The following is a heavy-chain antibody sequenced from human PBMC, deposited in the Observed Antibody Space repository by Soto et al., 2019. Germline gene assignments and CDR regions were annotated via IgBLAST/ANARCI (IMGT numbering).Heavy chain of an antibody. D-gene: IGHD1-20*01. CDR2: VSGSGVST. J-gene: IGHJ4*02. Sequence: EVQLLESGGGLVQPGGSLRLSCAASGFTFSSYAMSWVRQAPGKGLEWISAVSGSGVSTYYADSVKGRFTISRDNSKDTLYLQMNNLRAEDTAVYYCAKPPDYNWNDYWGQGTLVTVSS. CDR3: AKPPDYNWNDY. CDR1: GFTFSSYA. V-gene: IGHV3-23*01.